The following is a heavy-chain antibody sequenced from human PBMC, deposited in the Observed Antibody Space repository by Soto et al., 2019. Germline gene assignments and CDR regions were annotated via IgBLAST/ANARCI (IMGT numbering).Heavy chain of an antibody. CDR2: IYYSGST. D-gene: IGHD2-2*03. Sequence: SETLSLTCTVSGGSISSYYWSWIRQPPGKGLEWIGYIYYSGSTNYNPSLKSRVTISVDTSKNQFSLKLSSVTTADTAVYFCAREGNLGRWIQPLDSWGQGTQVTVSS. J-gene: IGHJ4*02. CDR1: GGSISSYY. V-gene: IGHV4-59*01. CDR3: AREGNLGRWIQPLDS.